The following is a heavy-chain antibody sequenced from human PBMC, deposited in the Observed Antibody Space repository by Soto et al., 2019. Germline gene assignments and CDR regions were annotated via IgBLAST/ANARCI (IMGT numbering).Heavy chain of an antibody. D-gene: IGHD2-21*01. CDR2: MNPNSGNT. Sequence: ASVRVSCKASGYTFTRYDINCVRQATGQGLEWMGWMNPNSGNTGYAQKFQGRVTMTRNTSISTAYMELSSLRSEDTAVYYCARTPKKTKICIVDPWGQGTLVTVSS. V-gene: IGHV1-8*01. J-gene: IGHJ5*02. CDR1: GYTFTRYD. CDR3: ARTPKKTKICIVDP.